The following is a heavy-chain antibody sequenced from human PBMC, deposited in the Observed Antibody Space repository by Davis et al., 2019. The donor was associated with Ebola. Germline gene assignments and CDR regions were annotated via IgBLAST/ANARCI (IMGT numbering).Heavy chain of an antibody. CDR3: ARGGAEDY. CDR2: ISYDGTNK. J-gene: IGHJ4*02. CDR1: GFTFSSYA. D-gene: IGHD3-10*01. V-gene: IGHV3-30-3*01. Sequence: PGGSLRLSCAASGFTFSSYAMHWVRQAPGKGLEWVAVISYDGTNKYYADSVKGHFTISRDNSKNTLYLQMNTLRAEDTAVYYCARGGAEDYWGQGSLVTVSS.